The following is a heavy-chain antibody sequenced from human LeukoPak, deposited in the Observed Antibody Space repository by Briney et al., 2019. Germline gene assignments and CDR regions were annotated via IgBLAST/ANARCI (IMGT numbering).Heavy chain of an antibody. D-gene: IGHD3-22*01. CDR2: IYYSGST. Sequence: PSETLSLTCTVSGGSISSHYWSWIRQPPGKGLEWIGYIYYSGSTNYNPSLKSRVTISVDTSKNQFSLKLSSVTAADTAVYYCARDRGRDYYDSSGYSLIFNWFDPWGQGTLVTVSS. J-gene: IGHJ5*02. V-gene: IGHV4-59*11. CDR1: GGSISSHY. CDR3: ARDRGRDYYDSSGYSLIFNWFDP.